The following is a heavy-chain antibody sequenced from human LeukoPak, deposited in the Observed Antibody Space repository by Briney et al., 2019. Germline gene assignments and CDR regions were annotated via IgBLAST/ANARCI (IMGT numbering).Heavy chain of an antibody. Sequence: SETLSLTCTVSGGSISSYYWSWIRQPPGKGLGWIGYIYYSGSTNYNPSLKSRVTISVDTSKNQFSLKLSSVTAADTAVYYCARGAVGPYDSSGYYLDDAFDIWGQGTMVTVSS. D-gene: IGHD3-22*01. CDR1: GGSISSYY. J-gene: IGHJ3*02. CDR2: IYYSGST. CDR3: ARGAVGPYDSSGYYLDDAFDI. V-gene: IGHV4-59*01.